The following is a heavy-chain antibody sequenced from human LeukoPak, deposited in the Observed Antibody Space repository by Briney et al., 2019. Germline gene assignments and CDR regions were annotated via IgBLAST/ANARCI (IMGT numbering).Heavy chain of an antibody. CDR1: GGSFIGYH. J-gene: IGHJ4*02. CDR2: INHSGST. V-gene: IGHV4-34*01. Sequence: PSETLSLTCAVSGGSFIGYHWNWIRQPPGKGLEWIGEINHSGSTNYNPSLKSRVTISVDTSKNQFSLKLRSVTAADTVVYYCARDPTTVVTTPYYFDDWGQGTLVTVSS. CDR3: ARDPTTVVTTPYYFDD. D-gene: IGHD4-23*01.